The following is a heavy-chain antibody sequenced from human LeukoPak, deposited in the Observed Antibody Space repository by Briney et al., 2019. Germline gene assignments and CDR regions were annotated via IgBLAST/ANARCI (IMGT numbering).Heavy chain of an antibody. J-gene: IGHJ3*02. V-gene: IGHV3-74*01. CDR2: INSDGSST. CDR3: ARDFYIAFDI. CDR1: GFTFSSYW. Sequence: GGALRLSCAASGFTFSSYWMHWVRQAPGKGLVWVSRINSDGSSTSYAASVKGRFTISRDNAKNTLYLQMTSLRAEDPAVYYCARDFYIAFDIWGQGTMVTVSS. D-gene: IGHD2/OR15-2a*01.